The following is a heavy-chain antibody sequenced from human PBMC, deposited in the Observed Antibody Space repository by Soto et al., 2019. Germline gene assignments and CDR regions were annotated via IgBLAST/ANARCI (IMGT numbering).Heavy chain of an antibody. J-gene: IGHJ4*01. Sequence: GESLKISCNTSGYSFTSYWIGWVRQMPGKGMEWMGNIYPYDSDTRYSPSFQGQVTSSADTSITTAYLQWSGLRASDTAMYFCARHLVGSTRGNFDYWGQGTLVTVSS. V-gene: IGHV5-51*01. CDR1: GYSFTSYW. CDR2: IYPYDSDT. D-gene: IGHD2-2*01. CDR3: ARHLVGSTRGNFDY.